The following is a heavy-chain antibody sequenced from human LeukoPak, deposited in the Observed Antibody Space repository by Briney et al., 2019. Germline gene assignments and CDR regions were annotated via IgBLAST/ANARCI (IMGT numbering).Heavy chain of an antibody. J-gene: IGHJ5*02. CDR2: IYPGDSRI. V-gene: IGHV5-51*01. D-gene: IGHD2-2*01. CDR3: ACRDLTSTWSYP. CDR1: GYPFTSNW. Sequence: GESLKISCKGIGYPFTSNWIGWVRQMPGKGMEWMGVIYPGDSRIRYNPSFQGQVTISVDKSISTAYLQWVSLKAPDTAMYYCACRDLTSTWSYPWGQGTLVTVSS.